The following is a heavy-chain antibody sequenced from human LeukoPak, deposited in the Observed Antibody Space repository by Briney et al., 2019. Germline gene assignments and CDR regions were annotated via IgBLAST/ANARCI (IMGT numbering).Heavy chain of an antibody. J-gene: IGHJ4*02. CDR2: ISSSSSYI. V-gene: IGHV3-21*01. CDR1: GFTFSSYS. CDR3: ARDPEAYDYVWGSYRYYDY. Sequence: GGSLRLXCAAPGFTFSSYSMNWVRQAPGKGLEWVSSISSSSSYIYYADSVKGRFTISRDNAKNSLYLQMNSLRAEDTAVYYCARDPEAYDYVWGSYRYYDYWGQGTLVTVSS. D-gene: IGHD3-16*02.